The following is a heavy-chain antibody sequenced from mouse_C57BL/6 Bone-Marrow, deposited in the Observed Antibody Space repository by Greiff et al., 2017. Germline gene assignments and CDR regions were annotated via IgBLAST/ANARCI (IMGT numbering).Heavy chain of an antibody. CDR1: GYTFTSYW. CDR3: ARGGSMFTKYYARDY. Sequence: VQLQQPGAELVKPGASVKLSCKASGYTFTSYWMHWVKQRPGQGLEWIGMIHPNSGSTNYNEKFKSKATLTVDKSSSTAYMQLSSLTSEDSAVYYCARGGSMFTKYYARDYWGQGTSVTVSS. V-gene: IGHV1-64*01. D-gene: IGHD2-2*01. CDR2: IHPNSGST. J-gene: IGHJ4*01.